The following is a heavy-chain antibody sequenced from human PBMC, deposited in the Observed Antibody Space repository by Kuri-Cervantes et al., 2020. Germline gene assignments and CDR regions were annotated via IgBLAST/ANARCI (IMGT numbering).Heavy chain of an antibody. CDR2: IYYSGSA. D-gene: IGHD3-9*01. CDR3: AASLRYFDWFDRSYYYYGMDV. Sequence: SETLSLTCTVSGGSVSSGSYYWSWIRQPPGKGLEWIGYIYYSGSANYNPSLKSRVTISVDTSKNQFSLKLSSVTAADTAVYYCAASLRYFDWFDRSYYYYGMDVWGQGTTVTVSS. CDR1: GGSVSSGSYY. J-gene: IGHJ6*02. V-gene: IGHV4-61*01.